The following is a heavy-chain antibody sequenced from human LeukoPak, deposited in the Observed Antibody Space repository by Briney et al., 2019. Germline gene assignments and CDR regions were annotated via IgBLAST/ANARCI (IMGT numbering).Heavy chain of an antibody. CDR1: GFTFSSYW. D-gene: IGHD2-15*01. CDR2: INSDGSST. J-gene: IGHJ6*02. Sequence: GGSLRLSCAASGFTFSSYWMHWVRQAPGKGLVWVSRINSDGSSTSYADSVKGRFTISRDNAKNTLYLQMNSLRAEDTAVYHCARHIGYCSGGSCSFGMDVWGQGTTVTVSS. CDR3: ARHIGYCSGGSCSFGMDV. V-gene: IGHV3-74*01.